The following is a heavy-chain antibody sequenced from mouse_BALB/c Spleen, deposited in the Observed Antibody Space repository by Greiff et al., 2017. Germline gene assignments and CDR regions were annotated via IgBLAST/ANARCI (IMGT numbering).Heavy chain of an antibody. D-gene: IGHD2-4*01. CDR1: GFTFSSYG. V-gene: IGHV5-6-3*01. CDR3: ARDDSWCAY. Sequence: EVKVVESGGGLVQPGGSLKLSCAASGFTFSSYGMSWVRQTPDKRLELVATINSNGGSTYYPDSVKGRFTISRDNAKNTLYLQMSSLKSEDTAMYYCARDDSWCAYWGQGTLVTVSA. J-gene: IGHJ3*01. CDR2: INSNGGST.